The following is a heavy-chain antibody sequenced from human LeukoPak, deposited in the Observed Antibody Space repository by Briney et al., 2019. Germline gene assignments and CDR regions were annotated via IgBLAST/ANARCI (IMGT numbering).Heavy chain of an antibody. V-gene: IGHV1-2*02. Sequence: GASVKVSCKASGYTFTSYGISWVRQAPGQGLEWMGWTNPNSGGTNYAQKFQGRLTMTRDTSISTAYMELSSLRSEDTAVYYCARGRSGGSPFWFDPWGQGTLVTVSS. CDR2: TNPNSGGT. CDR3: ARGRSGGSPFWFDP. J-gene: IGHJ5*02. CDR1: GYTFTSYG. D-gene: IGHD2-15*01.